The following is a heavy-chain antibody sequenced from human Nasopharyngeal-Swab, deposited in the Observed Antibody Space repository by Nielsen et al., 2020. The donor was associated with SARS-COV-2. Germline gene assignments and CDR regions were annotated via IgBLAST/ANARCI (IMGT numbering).Heavy chain of an antibody. D-gene: IGHD6-13*01. Sequence: GGSLRLSCAASGFTFSSYSMNWVRQAPGKGLEWVSSISSSSSYIYYADSVKGRFTISRDNAKNSLYLQMNSLRAEDTAVYCCARAWQQLADVWGKGTTVTVSS. CDR3: ARAWQQLADV. V-gene: IGHV3-21*01. CDR2: ISSSSSYI. CDR1: GFTFSSYS. J-gene: IGHJ6*04.